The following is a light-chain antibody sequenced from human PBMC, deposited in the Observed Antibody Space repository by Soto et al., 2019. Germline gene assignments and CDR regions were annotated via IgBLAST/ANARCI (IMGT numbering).Light chain of an antibody. V-gene: IGLV1-47*01. J-gene: IGLJ2*01. CDR2: KIN. CDR3: AVWDDNLSGVV. Sequence: QSVLTQPPSASGTPGQRVTISCAGSNSNIGSNNVYWYQQHPGTAPKLLIYKINQQPPGVPDRFSGYKAGTSASLAVSGLGAEDEADYYCAVWDDNLSGVVFGGGTKLTVL. CDR1: NSNIGSNN.